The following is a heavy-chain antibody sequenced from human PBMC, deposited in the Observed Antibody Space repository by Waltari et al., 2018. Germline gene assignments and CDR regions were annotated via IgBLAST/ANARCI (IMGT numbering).Heavy chain of an antibody. CDR2: IIPIFGTA. CDR1: GGTFSSYA. CDR3: ARRRGRYYYYGMDV. D-gene: IGHD3-16*01. J-gene: IGHJ6*02. V-gene: IGHV1-69*06. Sequence: QVQLVQSGAEVKKPGSSVKVSCKASGGTFSSYAISWVRQAPGQGLEWRGGIIPIFGTANYAQKFQCRVTITRNTSISTAYMELSSLISEDTAVYYCARRRGRYYYYGMDVWGQGTTVTVSS.